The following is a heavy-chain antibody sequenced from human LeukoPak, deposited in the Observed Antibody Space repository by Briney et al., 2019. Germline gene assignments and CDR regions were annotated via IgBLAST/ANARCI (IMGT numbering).Heavy chain of an antibody. CDR3: AARRDGSDY. CDR1: GFTFSSYW. Sequence: GGSLRLSCAASGFTFSSYWMHWVRQAPGKGLEWVAVISYDGSNKYYADSVKGRFTISRDNSKNTLYLQMNSLRAEDTAVYYCAARRDGSDYWGQGTLVTVSS. D-gene: IGHD5-24*01. CDR2: ISYDGSNK. V-gene: IGHV3-30*03. J-gene: IGHJ4*02.